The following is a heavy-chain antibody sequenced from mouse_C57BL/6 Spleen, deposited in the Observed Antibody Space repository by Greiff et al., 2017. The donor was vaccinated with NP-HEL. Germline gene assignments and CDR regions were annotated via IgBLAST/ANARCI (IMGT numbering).Heavy chain of an antibody. CDR1: GYTFTSYW. J-gene: IGHJ2*01. CDR2: IYPGSGST. Sequence: VQLQQSGAELVKHGASVKMSCKASGYTFTSYWITWVKQRPGQGLEWIGDIYPGSGSTNYNEKLKSKATLTVDTSSSTAYMQLSSLTSEDSAVYYCAREAGYFDYSGHGTTLTVSS. CDR3: AREAGYFDY. D-gene: IGHD3-2*02. V-gene: IGHV1-55*01.